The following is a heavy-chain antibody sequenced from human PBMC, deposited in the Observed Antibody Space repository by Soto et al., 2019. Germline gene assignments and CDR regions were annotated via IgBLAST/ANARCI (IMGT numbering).Heavy chain of an antibody. CDR2: IYYSGST. CDR3: ARSYYGSGSYIYVMDV. D-gene: IGHD3-10*01. CDR1: GGSIISYY. V-gene: IGHV4-59*01. J-gene: IGHJ6*02. Sequence: SETLSLTCTVSGGSIISYYWSWIRQPPGKGLEWIGYIYYSGSTNYNPSLKSRVTISVDTSKNQFSLKLSSVTAADTAVYYCARSYYGSGSYIYVMDVWGQGTTVTVSS.